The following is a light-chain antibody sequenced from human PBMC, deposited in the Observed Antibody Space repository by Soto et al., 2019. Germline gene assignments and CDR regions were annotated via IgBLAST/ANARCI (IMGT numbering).Light chain of an antibody. V-gene: IGKV3-20*01. J-gene: IGKJ4*01. Sequence: EIVLTQSPGTLSLSPGDRATLSCRASQSVGNNYLAWYQQKPGQAPRLLIHTASSRATGIPDRFSGSGSGTDFTLTISRLEPDDFAVYYCHQHAASPLTFGGGTKVDIK. CDR3: HQHAASPLT. CDR1: QSVGNNY. CDR2: TAS.